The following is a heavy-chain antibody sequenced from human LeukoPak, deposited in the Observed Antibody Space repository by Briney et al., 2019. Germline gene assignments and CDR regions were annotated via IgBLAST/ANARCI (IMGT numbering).Heavy chain of an antibody. V-gene: IGHV1-46*01. CDR3: ARDGEYYDSRGSYFDS. CDR1: GYTFTSFY. CDR2: INPSSGST. D-gene: IGHD3-22*01. J-gene: IGHJ4*02. Sequence: ASVKVSCKTSGYTFTSFYMHWVRQAPGQGLEWMGIINPSSGSTSNAQKFQGRVTMTRDTSTSTVYMELSSLRSEDTAVYYCARDGEYYDSRGSYFDSWGQGTLVTVSS.